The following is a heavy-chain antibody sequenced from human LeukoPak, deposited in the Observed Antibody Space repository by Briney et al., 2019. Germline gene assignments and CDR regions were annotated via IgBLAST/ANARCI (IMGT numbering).Heavy chain of an antibody. J-gene: IGHJ6*02. CDR1: GLTFSSYW. Sequence: GGSLRLSCAASGLTFSSYWMYWVRQAPGKGLVWVSRINSDGSSTSYADSVKGRFTISRDNAKNTLYLQMNSLRAEDTAVYYCARGAYYYGSGSSRLHYYGMDVWGQGTTVTVSS. D-gene: IGHD3-10*01. V-gene: IGHV3-74*01. CDR2: INSDGSST. CDR3: ARGAYYYGSGSSRLHYYGMDV.